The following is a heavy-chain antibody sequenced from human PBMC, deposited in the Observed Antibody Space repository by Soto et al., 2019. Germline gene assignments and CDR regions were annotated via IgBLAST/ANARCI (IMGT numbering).Heavy chain of an antibody. V-gene: IGHV1-69*01. D-gene: IGHD2-2*01. CDR3: ARSQGSSTRFDIYYYYYYGMDV. CDR2: IIPLSGTA. Sequence: QVQLVQSGAEVKKPGSSVKVSCKASGGTFSSYAISWVLQAPGQGLEWMGGIIPLSGTANYAQKFQGRVPITADESPSTAYMELSSLRSEDTAVYYCARSQGSSTRFDIYYYYYYGMDVWGQGTTVTVSS. CDR1: GGTFSSYA. J-gene: IGHJ6*02.